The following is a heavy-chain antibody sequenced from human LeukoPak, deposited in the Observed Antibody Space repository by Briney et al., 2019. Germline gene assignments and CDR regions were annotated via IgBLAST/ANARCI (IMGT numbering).Heavy chain of an antibody. J-gene: IGHJ4*02. CDR3: AKQLGYCSDGSCYFPY. Sequence: GGSLRLSCAASGFTFSSSAMSWVRQAPGKGLEWVSAISNNGGYTYYADSVQGRFTISRDNSKSTLCLQMNSLRAEDTAVYYCAKQLGYCSDGSCYFPYWGQGTLVTVFS. CDR2: ISNNGGYT. CDR1: GFTFSSSA. D-gene: IGHD2-15*01. V-gene: IGHV3-23*01.